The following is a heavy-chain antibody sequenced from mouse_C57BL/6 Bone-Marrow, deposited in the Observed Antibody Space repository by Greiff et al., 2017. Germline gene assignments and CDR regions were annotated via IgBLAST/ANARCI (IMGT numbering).Heavy chain of an antibody. CDR2: IDPETGGT. Sequence: VQLQQSGAELVRPGASVTLSCKASGYTFTDYEMHWVKQTPVHGLEWIGAIDPETGGTAYNQKFKGKAILTADKSSSTAYMELRSLTSEDSAVYYCTRYGVYYGFFDYWGQGTTLTVSS. J-gene: IGHJ2*01. CDR3: TRYGVYYGFFDY. CDR1: GYTFTDYE. D-gene: IGHD2-2*01. V-gene: IGHV1-15*01.